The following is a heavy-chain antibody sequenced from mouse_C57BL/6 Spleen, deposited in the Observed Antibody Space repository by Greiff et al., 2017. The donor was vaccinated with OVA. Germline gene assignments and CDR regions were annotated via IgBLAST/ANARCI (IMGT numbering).Heavy chain of an antibody. CDR1: GFTFSDYY. D-gene: IGHD2-1*01. CDR3: TREEGNYWYFDV. V-gene: IGHV5-16*01. Sequence: EVKVVESEGGLVQPGSSMKLSCTASGFTFSDYYMAWVRQVPEKGLEWVAHINYDGSSTYYLESLKSRFIISRDNAKNILYLQMSSLKSEDTATYYCTREEGNYWYFDVWGTGTTVTVSS. CDR2: INYDGSST. J-gene: IGHJ1*03.